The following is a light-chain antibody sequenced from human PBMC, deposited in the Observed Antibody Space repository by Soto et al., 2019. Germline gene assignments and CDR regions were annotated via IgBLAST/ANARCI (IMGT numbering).Light chain of an antibody. J-gene: IGKJ1*01. CDR1: QSISNR. CDR2: DAS. CDR3: QQYNSYTWT. Sequence: DIQMTQSPSTLSASVGDRVTITCRASQSISNRLAWYQQKPGKAPKVLIYDASSLESGVPSRFSGSGSATEFILTISSLQPDDFATYHCQQYNSYTWTFGQGTKVDIK. V-gene: IGKV1-5*01.